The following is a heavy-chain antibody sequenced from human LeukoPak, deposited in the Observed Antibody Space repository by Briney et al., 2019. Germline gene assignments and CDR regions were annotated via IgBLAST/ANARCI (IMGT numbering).Heavy chain of an antibody. Sequence: GGSLRPSRAGSGFTFSSYSLNWVRQAPGEGREWVSSINGERRNIIYTDSVKGRFPISRDKGKNSLYLQMNSLRAEDTAVYYCGRAYDFSRHWGEGTLVSVS. CDR2: INGERRNI. V-gene: IGHV3-21*06. D-gene: IGHD3-3*01. CDR1: GFTFSSYS. CDR3: GRAYDFSRH. J-gene: IGHJ4*02.